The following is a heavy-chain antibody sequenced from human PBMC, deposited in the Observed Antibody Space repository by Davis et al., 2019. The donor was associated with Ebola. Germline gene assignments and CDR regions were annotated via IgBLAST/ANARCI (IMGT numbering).Heavy chain of an antibody. Sequence: GESLKISCKGSGYSFTSYWISWVRQMPGKGLEWMGRIDPSDSYTNYSPSFQGQVTIPADKSISTAYLQWSSLKASDTAMYYCTRPFGGSPGGWGQGTLVTVSS. CDR2: IDPSDSYT. D-gene: IGHD3-16*01. CDR1: GYSFTSYW. V-gene: IGHV5-10-1*04. J-gene: IGHJ4*02. CDR3: TRPFGGSPGG.